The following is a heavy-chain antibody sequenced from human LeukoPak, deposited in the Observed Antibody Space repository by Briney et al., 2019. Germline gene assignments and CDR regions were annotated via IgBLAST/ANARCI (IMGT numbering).Heavy chain of an antibody. CDR2: ISGSGGST. V-gene: IGHV3-23*01. D-gene: IGHD3-10*01. J-gene: IGHJ6*02. Sequence: GGSLRLSCAASGFTFSSYAMSWVRQAPGKGLEWVSAISGSGGSTYYADSAKGRFTISRDNSKNTLYLQMNSLRAEDTAVYYCAKVTAMVRGIYYYGMDVWGQGTTVTVSS. CDR1: GFTFSSYA. CDR3: AKVTAMVRGIYYYGMDV.